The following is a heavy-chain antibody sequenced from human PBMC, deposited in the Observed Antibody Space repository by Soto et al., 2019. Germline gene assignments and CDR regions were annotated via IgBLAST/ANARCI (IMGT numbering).Heavy chain of an antibody. J-gene: IGHJ5*02. CDR1: GCTLSSNA. V-gene: IGHV3-23*01. D-gene: IGHD3-3*01. Sequence: RCLLSSGAASGCTLSSNAMSGVRQAPGKGLEWVSAISGSGGSTYYADSVKVRFTISRDNSKNTLYLQMNRLRDEDTAVYYSAKDPYDFWSGKSHSWFDPWGQGTQVTVSS. CDR2: ISGSGGST. CDR3: AKDPYDFWSGKSHSWFDP.